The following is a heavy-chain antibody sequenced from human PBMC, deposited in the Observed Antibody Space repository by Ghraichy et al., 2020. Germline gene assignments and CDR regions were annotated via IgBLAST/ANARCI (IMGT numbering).Heavy chain of an antibody. D-gene: IGHD2-2*01. Sequence: GGSLRLSCAASGYIFSSYSIYWLRQAPGKGLEWVSVIGGSGSPTYYADSVRGRFIISRDNSKDTAYLQMNSLGADDSAVYYCARQGSTTIGNNWLDPWGQGTLVTVSS. CDR3: ARQGSTTIGNNWLDP. J-gene: IGHJ5*02. V-gene: IGHV3-23*01. CDR2: IGGSGSPT. CDR1: GYIFSSYS.